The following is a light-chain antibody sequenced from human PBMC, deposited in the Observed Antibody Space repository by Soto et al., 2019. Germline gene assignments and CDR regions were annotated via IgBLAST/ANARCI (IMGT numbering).Light chain of an antibody. CDR1: QSLLHTDGETY. Sequence: DVVMTQTPLSLSVTPGQPASISCRSTQSLLHTDGETYLCWYLQRPGQPPQRLISESVNRFSGVSNRFSGSWSGTYFTLKISRVEAEDVGVYYCKQSIELPYTFGQGTKLEI. CDR2: ESV. V-gene: IGKV2D-29*01. J-gene: IGKJ2*01. CDR3: KQSIELPYT.